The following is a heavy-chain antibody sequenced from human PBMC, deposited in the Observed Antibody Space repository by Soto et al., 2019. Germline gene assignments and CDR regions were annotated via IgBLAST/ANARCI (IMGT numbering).Heavy chain of an antibody. Sequence: PGGSLRLSCAASGFTYSRYSMNWVRQAAGKGLEWVSYISSSSSTVYYPDSVKGRFTISRDNAKNSLFLQMNSLRAEDTAVYYCVFALCDKYYYYMYVCGKGTSVIVSS. V-gene: IGHV3-48*01. CDR3: VFALCDKYYYYMYV. D-gene: IGHD3-3*01. CDR2: ISSSSSTV. CDR1: GFTYSRYS. J-gene: IGHJ6*03.